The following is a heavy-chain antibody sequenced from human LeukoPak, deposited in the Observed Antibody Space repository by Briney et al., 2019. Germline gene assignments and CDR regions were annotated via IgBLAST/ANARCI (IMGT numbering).Heavy chain of an antibody. V-gene: IGHV4-39*07. CDR3: TKSDGYGLIRI. CDR2: IYYTGNT. Sequence: SETLSLTCSVSGDSLTGYYWGWIRQPPEKGLEWIGNIYYTGNTYYNSSLKNRVTISLDTSKNQFSLKVISMTAADTAAYYCTKSDGYGLIRICGRGTMVTVSS. J-gene: IGHJ3*02. CDR1: GDSLTGYY. D-gene: IGHD3-10*01.